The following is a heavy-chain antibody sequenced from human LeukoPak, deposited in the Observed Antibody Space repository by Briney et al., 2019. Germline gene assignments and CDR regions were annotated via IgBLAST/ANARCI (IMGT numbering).Heavy chain of an antibody. J-gene: IGHJ6*03. Sequence: ASVKVSCKASGGTFSSYAISWVRQAPGQGLEWMGWISAYKGNTNYAQKFQGRVTMTTDTSTSTAYMELRSLRSDDTAVYYCARGPGGRSGYYPLEDYYYYYYMDVWGKGTTVTVSS. V-gene: IGHV1-18*01. D-gene: IGHD3-22*01. CDR3: ARGPGGRSGYYPLEDYYYYYYMDV. CDR1: GGTFSSYA. CDR2: ISAYKGNT.